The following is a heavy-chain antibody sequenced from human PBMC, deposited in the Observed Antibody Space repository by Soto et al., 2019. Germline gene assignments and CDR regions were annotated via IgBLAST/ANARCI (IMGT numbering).Heavy chain of an antibody. CDR1: GYTFTSYG. Sequence: GASVKVSCKASGYTFTSYGISWVRQAPGQGLEWMGWISAYNGNTNYAQKLQGRVTMTTDTSTSTAYMELRSLRSDDTAVYYCARMYCSSTSCYGYYMDVWGKGTTVTVSS. V-gene: IGHV1-18*01. D-gene: IGHD2-2*01. CDR2: ISAYNGNT. J-gene: IGHJ6*03. CDR3: ARMYCSSTSCYGYYMDV.